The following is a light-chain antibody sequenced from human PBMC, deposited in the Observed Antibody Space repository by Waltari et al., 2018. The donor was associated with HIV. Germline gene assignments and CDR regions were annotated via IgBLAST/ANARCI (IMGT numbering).Light chain of an antibody. CDR1: QTIFYKSNNKNY. CDR2: WAS. V-gene: IGKV4-1*01. CDR3: QQFYRTPYT. Sequence: DIVMTQSPESLAVSLGERATINCKSSQTIFYKSNNKNYLAWYQRKPGQSPKLLISWASNREFGVPDRFSGSGSGTEFTLTINNLQAEDVAVYYCQQFYRTPYTFGQGTRLEFK. J-gene: IGKJ2*01.